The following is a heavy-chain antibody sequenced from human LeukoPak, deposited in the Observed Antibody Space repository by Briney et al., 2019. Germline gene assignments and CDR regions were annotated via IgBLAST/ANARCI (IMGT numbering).Heavy chain of an antibody. V-gene: IGHV4-39*07. CDR2: IYYSGST. D-gene: IGHD6-13*01. Sequence: PSETLSLTCTVSGGSISSGGYYWGWIRQPPGKGLEWIGSIYYSGSTYYNPSLKSRVTISVDTSKNQFSLKLSSVTAADTAVYYCASVVFLEPSAAGTGWFDPWGQGTLVTVSS. CDR1: GGSISSGGYY. J-gene: IGHJ5*02. CDR3: ASVVFLEPSAAGTGWFDP.